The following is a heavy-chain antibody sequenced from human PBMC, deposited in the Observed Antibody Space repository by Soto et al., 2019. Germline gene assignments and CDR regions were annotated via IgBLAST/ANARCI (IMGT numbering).Heavy chain of an antibody. CDR1: GASISGYY. CDR3: AGAMLRGTNILDS. V-gene: IGHV4-59*01. J-gene: IGHJ4*02. D-gene: IGHD3-10*01. Sequence: QVRLQESGPGLVKPSETLSLTCAVSGASISGYYWTWIRQPQGGGLEWISHISVTGGANHNPSLKGRVAISVDTSKNQFSLKLTSLTAADNAVYYGAGAMLRGTNILDSWGQGTQVTVSS. CDR2: ISVTGGA.